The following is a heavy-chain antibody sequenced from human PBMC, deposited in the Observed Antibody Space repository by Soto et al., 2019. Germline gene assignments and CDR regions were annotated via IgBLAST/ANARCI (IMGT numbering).Heavy chain of an antibody. J-gene: IGHJ6*03. CDR1: GFTFSSYA. V-gene: IGHV3-23*01. CDR3: AKDLGTDDFWSAYYTYYYMDV. CDR2: ISGSGDNT. Sequence: EVQLLESGGGLVQPGGSLRLSCAASGFTFSSYALNWVRQAPGKGLEWVSVISGSGDNTYYADSVKGRCTISRDNSKNTLYLQMNSLRAEDTAVYYCAKDLGTDDFWSAYYTYYYMDVWGKGTTVTVSS. D-gene: IGHD3-3*01.